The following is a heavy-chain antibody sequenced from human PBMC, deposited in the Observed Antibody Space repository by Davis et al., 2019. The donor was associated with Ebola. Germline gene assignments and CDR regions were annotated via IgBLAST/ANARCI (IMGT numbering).Heavy chain of an antibody. J-gene: IGHJ4*02. CDR3: ARRGYSGIYHGFDV. D-gene: IGHD1-26*01. CDR2: IYPGDSDT. V-gene: IGHV5-51*01. Sequence: KVSCKVSGYSFTTYWVGWVRQMPGKGLEWIGIIYPGDSDTRYSPSFQGQVTISADKSITTAYLQWSSLKASDTAMYYCARRGYSGIYHGFDVWGQGTLVTVSS. CDR1: GYSFTTYW.